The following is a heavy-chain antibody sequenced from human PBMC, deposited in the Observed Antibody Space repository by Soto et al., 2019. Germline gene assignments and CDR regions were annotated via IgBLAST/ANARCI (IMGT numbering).Heavy chain of an antibody. CDR1: GCTLTELS. CDR3: ATISYYGDYVGGEKDY. J-gene: IGHJ4*02. Sequence: ASVKVSCKVSGCTLTELSMHWVRQAPGKGLEWMGGFDPEDGETIYAQKFQGRVTMTEDTSTDTAYMELSSLRSEGTAVYYCATISYYGDYVGGEKDYWGQGTLVTVS. CDR2: FDPEDGET. D-gene: IGHD4-17*01. V-gene: IGHV1-24*01.